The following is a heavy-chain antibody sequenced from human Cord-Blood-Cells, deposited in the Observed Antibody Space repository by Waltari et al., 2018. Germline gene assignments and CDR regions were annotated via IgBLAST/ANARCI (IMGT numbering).Heavy chain of an antibody. CDR2: IYASGST. V-gene: IGHV4-59*01. CDR1: GGSISSYY. D-gene: IGHD6-13*01. J-gene: IGHJ5*02. CDR3: ARDRSSSWYWFDP. Sequence: QVQLQESGPGLVKPSETLSLTCTVSGGSISSYYWSWIRQPPGKGLEGIGSIYASGSTHYNPSLKSRVTISVDTSKNQFSLKLSSVTAADTAVYYCARDRSSSWYWFDPWGQGTLVTVSS.